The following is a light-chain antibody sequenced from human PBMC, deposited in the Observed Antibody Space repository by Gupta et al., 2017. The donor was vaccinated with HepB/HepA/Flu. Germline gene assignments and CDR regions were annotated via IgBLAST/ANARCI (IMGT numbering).Light chain of an antibody. CDR3: QSYDSSLSLYV. CDR2: GNN. Sequence: QSELTQPPSVSGAPGQRVTISCTGSSSNIGAGYDVHWYQQLPGTAPKLLIYGNNNRPSGVPDRFSGSKSGTSASLAITGLQAEDEADYYCQSYDSSLSLYVFGTATTVTVL. CDR1: SSNIGAGYD. V-gene: IGLV1-40*01. J-gene: IGLJ1*01.